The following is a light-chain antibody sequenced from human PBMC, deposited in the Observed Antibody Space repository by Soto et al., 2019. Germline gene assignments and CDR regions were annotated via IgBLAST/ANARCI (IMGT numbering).Light chain of an antibody. CDR2: AGS. J-gene: IGKJ4*01. Sequence: DIQLTQSPSFLSASVGDRVTITCRASQGISSYLAWYQQKPGKAPKLLIYAGSTLQSGVPSRFSGSGSGTEFTLTSSRLQPEDFATYYCQQLNSYPFLTFGGGTKVEIK. V-gene: IGKV1-9*01. CDR3: QQLNSYPFLT. CDR1: QGISSY.